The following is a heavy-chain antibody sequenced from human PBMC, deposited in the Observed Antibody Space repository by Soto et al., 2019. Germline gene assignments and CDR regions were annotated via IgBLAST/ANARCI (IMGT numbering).Heavy chain of an antibody. CDR2: MKEDGSEK. CDR3: ARGFYTDY. Sequence: VGSLRLSCEASGFNFSRSWMSWVRQAPGKGLEWVANMKEDGSEKYYADSVRGRFTISRDNAKNSVHLQMNSLRVEDTAVYYCARGFYTDYWGQGALVTVSS. J-gene: IGHJ4*02. V-gene: IGHV3-7*01. D-gene: IGHD3-3*01. CDR1: GFNFSRSW.